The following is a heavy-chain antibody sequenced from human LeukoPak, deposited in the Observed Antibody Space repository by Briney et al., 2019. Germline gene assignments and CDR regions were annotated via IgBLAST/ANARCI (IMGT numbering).Heavy chain of an antibody. Sequence: SETLSLTCTVSGGSISSYYWSWIRQPPGKGLEWIGYIYYSGSTNYNPSLKSRVTISVDTSKNQFSLQLNSVTPEDTAVYYCARDGAAPGTASFDYWGQGTLVTVSS. V-gene: IGHV4-59*12. CDR1: GGSISSYY. D-gene: IGHD6-13*01. CDR3: ARDGAAPGTASFDY. J-gene: IGHJ4*02. CDR2: IYYSGST.